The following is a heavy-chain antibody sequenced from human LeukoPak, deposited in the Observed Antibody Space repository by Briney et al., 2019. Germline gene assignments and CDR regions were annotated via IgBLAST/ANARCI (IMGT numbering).Heavy chain of an antibody. CDR3: VRSKSGAYGWFDP. V-gene: IGHV4-59*01. J-gene: IGHJ5*02. CDR2: IYYTGNT. Sequence: SETLSLTCTVSXGSIXSYYWSWIRXPPGKXXEXIGYIYYTGNTNYNPSLKSRVTISIDTSKNHFSLNVNSVTAADAAMYYCVRSKSGAYGWFDPWGPGTLVTVSS. CDR1: XGSIXSYY. D-gene: IGHD2-15*01.